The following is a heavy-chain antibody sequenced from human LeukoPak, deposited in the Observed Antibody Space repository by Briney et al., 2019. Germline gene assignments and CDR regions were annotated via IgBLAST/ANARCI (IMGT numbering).Heavy chain of an antibody. CDR2: IRSKANSYAT. CDR1: GFTFSGSA. D-gene: IGHD3-10*01. V-gene: IGHV3-73*01. Sequence: PGGSLRLSCAASGFTFSGSAMHWVRQASGKGLEWVGRIRSKANSYATAYAASVKGRFTISRDDSKNTAYLQMNSLNAEDTAVYYCAKNRAYGSGSLDYWGQGTLVTVSS. J-gene: IGHJ4*02. CDR3: AKNRAYGSGSLDY.